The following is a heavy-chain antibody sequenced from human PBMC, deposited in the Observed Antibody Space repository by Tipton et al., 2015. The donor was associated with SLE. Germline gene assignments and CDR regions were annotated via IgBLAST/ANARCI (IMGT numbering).Heavy chain of an antibody. CDR2: IYYSGST. V-gene: IGHV4-59*01. Sequence: TLSLTCTVSGGSISSTYWSWIRQPPGRGLEWIGYIYYSGSTNYNPSLKSRVTISVDTSKNQFSLKLSSVTAADTAVYYCARDYGYCSSTSCYPWYFDLWGRGTLVTVSS. CDR3: ARDYGYCSSTSCYPWYFDL. CDR1: GGSISSTY. J-gene: IGHJ2*01. D-gene: IGHD2-2*01.